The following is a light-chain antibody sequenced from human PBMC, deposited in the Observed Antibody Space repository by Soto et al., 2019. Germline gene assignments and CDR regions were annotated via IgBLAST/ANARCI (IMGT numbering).Light chain of an antibody. CDR1: QSISSW. CDR3: QQYNGYPYT. J-gene: IGKJ2*01. CDR2: KAS. V-gene: IGKV1-5*03. Sequence: DIQMTQSPSTLSASVGDRVTITCRASQSISSWLAWYQQKPGNAPKVLIYKASNLETGVPSRFSGSGSETEFTRTISSLQPDDFATYYCQQYNGYPYTFGQGTKLEIK.